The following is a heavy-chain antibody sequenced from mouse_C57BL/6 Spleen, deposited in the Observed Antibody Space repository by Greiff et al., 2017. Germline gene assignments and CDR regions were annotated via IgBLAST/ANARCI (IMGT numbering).Heavy chain of an antibody. J-gene: IGHJ3*01. D-gene: IGHD1-1*01. CDR1: GYTITSYW. CDR3: TRCGSSSPGFDY. CDR2: IYPGNSDT. Sequence: VQLQQSGTVLARPGASVKMSCKTSGYTITSYWMHWVKQRPGQGLEWIGAIYPGNSDTSYNQKFKGKAKLTAGTSASNAYMELRSLTKEDSAVYYCTRCGSSSPGFDYWGQGTLVTVSA. V-gene: IGHV1-5*01.